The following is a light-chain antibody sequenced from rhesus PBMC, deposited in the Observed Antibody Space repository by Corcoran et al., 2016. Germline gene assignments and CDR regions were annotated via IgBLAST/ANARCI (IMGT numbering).Light chain of an antibody. V-gene: IGKV1-22*01. Sequence: DIQMTQSPSSLSASVGDTVTITCRASQSISSWLAWYQQKPGKDPKLLSYKASTLQSGVPSRFSGSGSRTDFTLTISSLQSEDFATYYCLQYNSDPLTFGGGTKVELK. CDR2: KAS. CDR3: LQYNSDPLT. CDR1: QSISSW. J-gene: IGKJ4*01.